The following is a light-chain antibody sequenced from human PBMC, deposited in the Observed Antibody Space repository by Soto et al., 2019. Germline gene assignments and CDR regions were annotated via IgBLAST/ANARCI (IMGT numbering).Light chain of an antibody. CDR1: HSVSGRY. CDR3: QQYGSSPFA. Sequence: VLAQTTGALSLTAGERSSLSCGSSHSVSGRYLTASQQKPGQAPRLLIYRPSSRATGIHDRFSGSGSGTDVTLTISRLEPHDFAVLYSQQYGSSPFACGQGTKGDI. J-gene: IGKJ1*01. CDR2: RPS. V-gene: IGKV3-20*01.